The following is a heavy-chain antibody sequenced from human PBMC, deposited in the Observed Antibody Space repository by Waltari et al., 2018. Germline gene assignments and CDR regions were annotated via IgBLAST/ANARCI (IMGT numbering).Heavy chain of an antibody. Sequence: QVQLQESGPGLVKPSQTLSLTCTVSGGSISSGSYYWSWIRQPAGKGLEWIGYIYTSGSTNYNPSLKSRVTISVDTSKNQFSLKLSSVTAADTAVYYCARAGFEYSSSPFDYWGQGTLVTVSS. CDR3: ARAGFEYSSSPFDY. J-gene: IGHJ4*02. D-gene: IGHD6-6*01. CDR1: GGSISSGSYY. CDR2: IYTSGST. V-gene: IGHV4-61*09.